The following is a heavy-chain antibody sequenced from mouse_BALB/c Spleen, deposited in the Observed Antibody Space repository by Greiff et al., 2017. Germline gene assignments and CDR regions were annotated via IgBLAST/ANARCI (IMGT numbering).Heavy chain of an antibody. D-gene: IGHD2-1*01. CDR1: GYTFTSYW. J-gene: IGHJ2*01. CDR3: TRDGNYCY. V-gene: IGHV1-69*02. Sequence: VQLQQPGAELVRPGASVKLSCKASGYTFTSYWINWVKQRPGQGLEWIGNIYPSDSYTNYNQKFKDKATLTVDKSSSTAYMQLSSPTSEDSAVYYCTRDGNYCYWGQGTTLTVSS. CDR2: IYPSDSYT.